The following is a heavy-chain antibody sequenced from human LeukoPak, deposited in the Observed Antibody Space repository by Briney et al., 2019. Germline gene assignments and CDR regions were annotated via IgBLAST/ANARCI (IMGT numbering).Heavy chain of an antibody. CDR3: ARDRHRPFPTDY. D-gene: IGHD2-21*01. CDR2: INHSGST. V-gene: IGHV4-34*01. Sequence: PSETLSLTCAVYGGSFSGYYWSWIRQPPGKGLEWIGEINHSGSTNYNPSLKSRVTISVDTSKNQFSLKLSSVTAADTAVYYCARDRHRPFPTDYWGQGTLVTVSS. CDR1: GGSFSGYY. J-gene: IGHJ4*02.